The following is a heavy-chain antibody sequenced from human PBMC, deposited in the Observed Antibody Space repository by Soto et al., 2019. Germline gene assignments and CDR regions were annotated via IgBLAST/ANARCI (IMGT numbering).Heavy chain of an antibody. V-gene: IGHV3-7*03. D-gene: IGHD3-16*01. CDR3: ARDATFCLDC. CDR2: INRDGGER. J-gene: IGHJ4*02. CDR1: GFSFSNYW. Sequence: GGSLRPSCAASGFSFSNYWMAWVRQAPGEGLEWVANINRDGGERYHADSVRGRFTIFRDNSENSLYLQMNRLRAEDTAVYYCARDATFCLDCWGRGTLVTVSS.